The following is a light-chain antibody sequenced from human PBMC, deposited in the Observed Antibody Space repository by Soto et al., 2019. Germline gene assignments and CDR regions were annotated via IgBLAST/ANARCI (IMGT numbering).Light chain of an antibody. CDR2: GAS. V-gene: IGKV3-20*01. J-gene: IGKJ4*01. CDR3: QHYGSLVLT. CDR1: QSVSSSY. Sequence: EIVLTQSPGTLSLSPGERATHSSRASQSVSSSYLAWYQQKPGQAPRIHISGASSRSTAIPDRFSGSGSGTDFHLTMSSLEPEDFAVYYCQHYGSLVLTFGGGTKVEIK.